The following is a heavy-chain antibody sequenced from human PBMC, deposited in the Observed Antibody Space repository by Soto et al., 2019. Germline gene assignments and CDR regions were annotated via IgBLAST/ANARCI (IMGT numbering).Heavy chain of an antibody. CDR3: ARLVVVSPVANA. CDR2: VFYNGTT. V-gene: IGHV4-39*01. Sequence: SETLSLTCTVSGGSINTNNYYWGWVRQPPGKGLEWIGSVFYNGTTYYSPSLKSRVTISLAPSKTQFSLKLESVTAADTAVYFCARLVVVSPVANAWGQGTLVTVSS. CDR1: GGSINTNNYY. J-gene: IGHJ5*02. D-gene: IGHD2-15*01.